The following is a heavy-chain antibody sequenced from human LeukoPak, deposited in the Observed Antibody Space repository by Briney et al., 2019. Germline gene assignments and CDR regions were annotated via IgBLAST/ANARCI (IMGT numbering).Heavy chain of an antibody. CDR2: IYYSGST. Sequence: SETLFLTCTVSGGSISSSSYYWGWIRQPPGKGLEWIGSIYYSGSTYYNPSLKSRVTISVDTSKNQFSLKLSSVTAADTAVYYCARVMVRGVPFDYWGQGTLVTVSS. D-gene: IGHD3-10*01. CDR1: GGSISSSSYY. J-gene: IGHJ4*02. V-gene: IGHV4-39*07. CDR3: ARVMVRGVPFDY.